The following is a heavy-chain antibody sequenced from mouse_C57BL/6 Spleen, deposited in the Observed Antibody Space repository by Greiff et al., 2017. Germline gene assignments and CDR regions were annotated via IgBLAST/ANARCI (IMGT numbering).Heavy chain of an antibody. CDR3: ARDWDFDV. V-gene: IGHV3-6*01. CDR1: GYSITSGYY. J-gene: IGHJ1*03. CDR2: ISYDGSN. Sequence: EESGPGLVKPSQSLSLTCSVTGYSITSGYYWNWIRQFPGNKLEWMGYISYDGSNNYNPSLKNRISITRDTSKNQFFLKLNSVTTEDTATYYCARDWDFDVWGTGTPVTVSS.